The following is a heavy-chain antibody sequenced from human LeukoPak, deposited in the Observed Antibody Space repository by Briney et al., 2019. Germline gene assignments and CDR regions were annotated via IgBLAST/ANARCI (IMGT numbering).Heavy chain of an antibody. Sequence: GGSLRLSRTASGFTFGDFAMSWFRQAPGKGLEWVSGISGSGGSTYYVDSVKGRFTISRDNSKNTMYLQMNSLRAEDTAVYYCAKVSLETYYDFWSGPAYFQHWGQGTLVTVSS. D-gene: IGHD3-3*01. CDR3: AKVSLETYYDFWSGPAYFQH. V-gene: IGHV3-23*01. J-gene: IGHJ1*01. CDR1: GFTFGDFA. CDR2: ISGSGGST.